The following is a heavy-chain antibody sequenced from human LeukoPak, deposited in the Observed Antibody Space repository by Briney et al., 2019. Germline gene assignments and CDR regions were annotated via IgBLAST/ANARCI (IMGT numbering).Heavy chain of an antibody. D-gene: IGHD3-3*01. J-gene: IGHJ5*02. CDR1: GFTFSSYA. CDR3: AGGPGFLIYS. V-gene: IGHV3-7*01. CDR2: IKQDGSEK. Sequence: PGGSLRLSCAASGFTFSSYAMSWVRQAPGKGLEWVANIKQDGSEKYYVDSVKGRLTISRDNAKNLLYLQMDNLRAEDAAVYYCAGGPGFLIYSWGQGTLVTVSS.